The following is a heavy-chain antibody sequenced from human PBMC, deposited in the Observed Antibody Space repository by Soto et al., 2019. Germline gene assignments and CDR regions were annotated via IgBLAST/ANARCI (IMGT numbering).Heavy chain of an antibody. D-gene: IGHD2-21*02. V-gene: IGHV3-23*01. J-gene: IGHJ6*02. CDR1: GFIFRNFA. Sequence: GGSLRLSCAASGFIFRNFAMSWVRQAPGKGLEWVSTLSGSGTTTYYPESLRGRFTISRDNSKNILYLRMNSLSGEDTAVYYCAREETAWPLAYGLDVWGQGTTVTVSS. CDR2: LSGSGTTT. CDR3: AREETAWPLAYGLDV.